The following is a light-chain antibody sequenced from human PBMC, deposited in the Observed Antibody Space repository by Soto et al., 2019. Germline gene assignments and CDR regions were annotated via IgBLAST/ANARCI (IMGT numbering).Light chain of an antibody. Sequence: QSVLTQPASVSGSPGQSITTSCTGTSDDVGDYNYVSWYQQHPGKVPQLIVYDVTNRPSGVSIRFSGSKSGNTASLTISGLQAEDEADYYCSSFVGSGGLYVFGTGTKVTV. J-gene: IGLJ1*01. V-gene: IGLV2-14*03. CDR3: SSFVGSGGLYV. CDR2: DVT. CDR1: SDDVGDYNY.